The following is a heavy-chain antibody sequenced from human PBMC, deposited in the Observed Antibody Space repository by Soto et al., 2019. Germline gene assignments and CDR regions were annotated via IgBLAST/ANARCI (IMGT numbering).Heavy chain of an antibody. J-gene: IGHJ4*02. V-gene: IGHV4-59*01. Sequence: SETLSLTCTFSVGSIISYYWRWIRQPPGKGLEWIGYIYYSGSTNYNPSLKSRVTISVDTSKNQFSLKLSSVTAADTAVYYCASSLLLGYCSGGSCPFDYWGQGTLVTVSS. CDR1: VGSIISYY. D-gene: IGHD2-15*01. CDR3: ASSLLLGYCSGGSCPFDY. CDR2: IYYSGST.